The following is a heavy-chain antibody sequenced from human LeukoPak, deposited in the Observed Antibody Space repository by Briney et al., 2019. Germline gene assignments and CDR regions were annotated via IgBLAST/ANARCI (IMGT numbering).Heavy chain of an antibody. D-gene: IGHD3-10*01. J-gene: IGHJ4*02. CDR2: ISWNSGRM. CDR3: AKDVNYSPSGAFDY. CDR1: GFTFDDYA. V-gene: IGHV3-9*03. Sequence: GRSLRLSCAASGFTFDDYAMHWVRQAPGKGLEWVSSISWNSGRMDYADSVKGRFTISRDNAKNSLYLQMNSLRVEDMALYYCAKDVNYSPSGAFDYWGQGTLVTVSS.